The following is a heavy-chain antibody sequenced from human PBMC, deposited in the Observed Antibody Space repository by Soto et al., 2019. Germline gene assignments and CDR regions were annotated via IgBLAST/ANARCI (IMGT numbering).Heavy chain of an antibody. CDR3: GTVDRRGDNYDQDD. D-gene: IGHD2-21*02. J-gene: IGHJ6*02. V-gene: IGHV1-69-2*01. Sequence: VKVSCKVSGYTFTDYYMHWVQQAPGKGLEWMGLVDSEDGETIYAEKFQGRVTITADTSTVTAYMELCRLRSEDMAVDYCGTVDRRGDNYDQDDWSQGPTLTGS. CDR2: VDSEDGET. CDR1: GYTFTDYY.